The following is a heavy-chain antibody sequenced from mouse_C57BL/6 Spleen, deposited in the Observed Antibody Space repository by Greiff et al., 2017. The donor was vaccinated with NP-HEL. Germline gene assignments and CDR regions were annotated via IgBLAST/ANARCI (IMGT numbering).Heavy chain of an antibody. CDR1: GYAFSSSW. CDR2: IYPGDGDT. J-gene: IGHJ3*01. CDR3: ARRDSNPFAY. D-gene: IGHD2-5*01. Sequence: QVQLQQSGPELVKPGASVKISCKASGYAFSSSWMNWVKQRPGKGLEWIGRIYPGDGDTNYNGKFKGKATLTADKSSSTAYMQLSSLTSEDSAVYFCARRDSNPFAYWGQGTLVTVSA. V-gene: IGHV1-82*01.